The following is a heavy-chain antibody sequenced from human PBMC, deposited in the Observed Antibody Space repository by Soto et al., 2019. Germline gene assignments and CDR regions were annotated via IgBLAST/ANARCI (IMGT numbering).Heavy chain of an antibody. D-gene: IGHD4-17*01. CDR2: INPNSGGT. V-gene: IGHV1-2*04. J-gene: IGHJ4*02. CDR1: GYTFTGYY. CDR3: ATQRDYGDYGAFDY. Sequence: GASVKVSCKASGYTFTGYYMHWVRQAPGQGLEWMGWINPNSGGTNYAQKFQGWVTMSRDTSISTAYMELSRLRSDDTAVYCCATQRDYGDYGAFDYWGQGTLVTVSS.